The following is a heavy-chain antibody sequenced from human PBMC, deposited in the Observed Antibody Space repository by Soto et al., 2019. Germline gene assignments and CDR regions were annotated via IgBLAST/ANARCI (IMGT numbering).Heavy chain of an antibody. V-gene: IGHV4-31*03. CDR1: GGSISSGGYY. CDR2: IYYSGST. CDR3: ARDKAQHRRLYGGKGTGGMDV. J-gene: IGHJ6*02. Sequence: QVQLQESGPGLVKPSQTLSLTCTVSGGSISSGGYYWSWIRQHPGKGLEWSGYIYYSGSTYYNPSLKSRVTIAVDTSKNQYSQRLGSVTAADTAVYYCARDKAQHRRLYGGKGTGGMDVWGQGTTVTVSS. D-gene: IGHD2-15*01.